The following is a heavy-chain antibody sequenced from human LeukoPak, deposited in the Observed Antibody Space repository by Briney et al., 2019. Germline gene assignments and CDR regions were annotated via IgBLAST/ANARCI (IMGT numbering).Heavy chain of an antibody. CDR1: GYSFTSYW. CDR3: ARRVDYGGNGNYFDY. J-gene: IGHJ4*02. V-gene: IGHV5-51*01. CDR2: IYPGDSDT. Sequence: RGESLKISCKGSGYSFTSYWIGWVRQMHGKGLAWMGIIYPGDSDTRYSPSFQGQVTISADKSISTAYLQWSSLKASDTAMYYCARRVDYGGNGNYFDYWGQGTLVTVSS. D-gene: IGHD4-23*01.